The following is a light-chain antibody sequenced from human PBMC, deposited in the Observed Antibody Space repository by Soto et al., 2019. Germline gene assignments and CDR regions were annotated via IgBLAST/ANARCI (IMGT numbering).Light chain of an antibody. CDR2: GAS. J-gene: IGKJ1*01. Sequence: EIVLTQSPGTLSMSPGERATLSCRASQSISSNYLAWYQQKPGQAPRLLIYGASSRATGIPDRFSGSGSGTDFTLTISRLEAEDFAVYYCQQYGGSPGTFGQGTKVEIK. CDR1: QSISSNY. CDR3: QQYGGSPGT. V-gene: IGKV3-20*01.